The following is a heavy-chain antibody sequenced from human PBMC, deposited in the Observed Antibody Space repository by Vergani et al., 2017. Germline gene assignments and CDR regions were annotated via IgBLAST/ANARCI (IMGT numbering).Heavy chain of an antibody. CDR1: GFTFSSFW. J-gene: IGHJ4*02. CDR3: TSRDNNRWN. CDR2: IKQDGSEK. D-gene: IGHD2/OR15-2a*01. V-gene: IGHV3-7*01. Sequence: ELQLVESGGGLVQPGGSLRLSCADSGFTFSSFWMSWIRQAPGKGLEWVANIKQDGSEKYYVDSVKGRFSISIDNAKNSLYLEMSSLRVEDTAVYYCTSRDNNRWNWGQGTLVTVSS.